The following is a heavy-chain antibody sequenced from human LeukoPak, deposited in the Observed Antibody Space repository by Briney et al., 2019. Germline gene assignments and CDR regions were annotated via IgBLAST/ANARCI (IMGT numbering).Heavy chain of an antibody. CDR2: INHSGST. V-gene: IGHV4-34*01. D-gene: IGHD3-3*01. CDR3: ARGLVGTIFGVVRPGSTGMDV. J-gene: IGHJ6*02. CDR1: GDSISYYY. Sequence: SETLSLTCTVSGDSISYYYWSWIRQPPGKGLEWIGEINHSGSTNYNPSLKSRVTISVDTSKNQFSLKLSSVTAADTAVYYCARGLVGTIFGVVRPGSTGMDVWGQGTTVTVSS.